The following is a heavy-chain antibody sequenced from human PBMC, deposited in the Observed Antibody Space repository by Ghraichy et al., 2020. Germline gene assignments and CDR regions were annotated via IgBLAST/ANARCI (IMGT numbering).Heavy chain of an antibody. J-gene: IGHJ4*02. V-gene: IGHV3-48*01. CDR1: GFTFSSYS. CDR2: ISSSSSTI. D-gene: IGHD2-2*03. Sequence: GGSLRLSCAASGFTFSSYSMNWVRQAPGKGLEWVSYISSSSSTIYYADSVKGRFTISRDNAKNSLYLQMNSLRAEDTAVYYCARDLMVIVDYWGQGTLVTVSS. CDR3: ARDLMVIVDY.